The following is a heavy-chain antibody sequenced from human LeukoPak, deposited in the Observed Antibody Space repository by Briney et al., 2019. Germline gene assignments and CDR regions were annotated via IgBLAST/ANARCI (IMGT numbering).Heavy chain of an antibody. CDR1: GFTFSNAW. J-gene: IGHJ4*02. D-gene: IGHD3-9*01. CDR3: AKGGEDILTGPDY. CDR2: IKSKTDGGTT. Sequence: NSGGSLRLSCAASGFTFSNAWMSWVRQAPGKGLEWVARIKSKTDGGTTDYAAPVKGRFTISRDDSRNTLYLQMNSLRVEDTAVYYCAKGGEDILTGPDYWGQGTLVTVFS. V-gene: IGHV3-15*01.